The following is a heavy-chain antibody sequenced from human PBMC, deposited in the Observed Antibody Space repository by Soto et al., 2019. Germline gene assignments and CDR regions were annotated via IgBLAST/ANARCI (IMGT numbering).Heavy chain of an antibody. J-gene: IGHJ6*02. CDR1: GYTFTTYW. CDR3: ARSLGSSYKGYYYYGLDA. D-gene: IGHD5-18*01. V-gene: IGHV5-51*01. Sequence: GESLKISCKGSGYTFTTYWIVWVRQMPGKGLEWMGIIYPGDSDTRYSPSFQGQVTISADKSISTAYLQWSSLKASDTAMYYCARSLGSSYKGYYYYGLDAWGQGTTVTVSS. CDR2: IYPGDSDT.